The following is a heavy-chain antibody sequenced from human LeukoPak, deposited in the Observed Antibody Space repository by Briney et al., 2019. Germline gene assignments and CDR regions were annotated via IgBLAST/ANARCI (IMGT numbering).Heavy chain of an antibody. Sequence: GGSLRLSCAVSGFTFDNYAMHWVRQAPGKGLEWVSGISWNSGSIGYADSVKGRFTISRDNAENSLYLQMNSLRAEDTALYYCAKDIAHYCGMDVWGQGTTVTVSS. CDR1: GFTFDNYA. CDR3: AKDIAHYCGMDV. CDR2: ISWNSGSI. V-gene: IGHV3-9*01. J-gene: IGHJ6*02.